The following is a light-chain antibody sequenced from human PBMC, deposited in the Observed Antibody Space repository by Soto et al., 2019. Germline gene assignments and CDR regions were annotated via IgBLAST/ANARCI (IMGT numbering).Light chain of an antibody. Sequence: EIRMTQSPSSLAASVGDRVTITCRASQSISNFLNWYQQKPGKVPKLLIYAASSLRSGVTSRFSGSGSGTDFTLTISSLQREDFATYVCQQSYSSPWTFGQGTKVDI. V-gene: IGKV1-39*01. J-gene: IGKJ1*01. CDR2: AAS. CDR1: QSISNF. CDR3: QQSYSSPWT.